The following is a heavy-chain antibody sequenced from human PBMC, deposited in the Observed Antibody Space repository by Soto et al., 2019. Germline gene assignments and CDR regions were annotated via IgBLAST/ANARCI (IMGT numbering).Heavy chain of an antibody. V-gene: IGHV1-69*11. CDR3: ARSPQPTDTADPYPVDV. CDR1: GGTFSRSG. CDR2: IVPSVDTT. J-gene: IGHJ6*02. D-gene: IGHD5-18*01. Sequence: SVKVSCKASGGTFSRSGFHWVRQAPGQGLEWMGMIVPSVDTTNYAQKFQARVTISADQFTSTVYMELRSLRSEDTAVYYCARSPQPTDTADPYPVDVWGQGTRVTVYS.